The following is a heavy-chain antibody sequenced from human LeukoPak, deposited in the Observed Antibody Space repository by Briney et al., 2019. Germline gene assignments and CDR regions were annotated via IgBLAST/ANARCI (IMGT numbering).Heavy chain of an antibody. CDR1: GFTFSSYA. J-gene: IGHJ2*01. CDR2: IRGSGGST. CDR3: ARGRRGSSGPWSWYLDI. D-gene: IGHD3-22*01. Sequence: PGGSLRLSCAASGFTFSSYAMIWVRQAPGKGLEWVSAIRGSGGSTYYADSVKGRFTISRDNSKNTLYLQMNSLRAEDTDVYYCARGRRGSSGPWSWYLDIWGGGTLVTASS. V-gene: IGHV3-23*01.